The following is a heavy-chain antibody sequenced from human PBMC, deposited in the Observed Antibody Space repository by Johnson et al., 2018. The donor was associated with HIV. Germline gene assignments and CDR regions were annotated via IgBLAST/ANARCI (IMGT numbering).Heavy chain of an antibody. J-gene: IGHJ3*02. D-gene: IGHD1-1*01. V-gene: IGHV3-NL1*01. Sequence: QVQLVESGGGVVQPGRSLRLSCAVSGFTFSSYGMHWVRRAPGKGLEWVAVIYSGGDTYYADSMRGRLTISRDNSKNTVYLQMNSLRAEDTAVYYCARAEPWDRRHYAFDIWGQGTVVTVSS. CDR1: GFTFSSYG. CDR2: IYSGGDT. CDR3: ARAEPWDRRHYAFDI.